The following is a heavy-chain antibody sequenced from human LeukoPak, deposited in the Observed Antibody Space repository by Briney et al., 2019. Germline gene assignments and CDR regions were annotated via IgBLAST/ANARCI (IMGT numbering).Heavy chain of an antibody. CDR2: IKEDGSEK. CDR3: ARDLVFEGIAVAGSD. D-gene: IGHD6-13*01. V-gene: IGHV3-7*01. Sequence: GGFLRLSCAASGFTFSNYWMSWVRQAPGKGLEWVANIKEDGSEKYYVDSVKGRFTISRDNAKNSLYLQMNSVRAEDTAVYYCARDLVFEGIAVAGSDWGQGTLVTVSS. CDR1: GFTFSNYW. J-gene: IGHJ4*02.